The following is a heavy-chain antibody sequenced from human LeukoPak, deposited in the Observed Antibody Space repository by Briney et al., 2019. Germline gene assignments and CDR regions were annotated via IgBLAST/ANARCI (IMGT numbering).Heavy chain of an antibody. Sequence: SETLSLTCTVSGGSISSYYWSWLRQPPGKGLEWIGYIYYSGSTNYNPSLKSRVTISVDTSKNQFSLKLSSVTAADTAVYYCARGGYDFWSGYHWGFDYWGQGTLVTVSS. CDR2: IYYSGST. CDR3: ARGGYDFWSGYHWGFDY. CDR1: GGSISSYY. V-gene: IGHV4-59*01. J-gene: IGHJ4*02. D-gene: IGHD3-3*01.